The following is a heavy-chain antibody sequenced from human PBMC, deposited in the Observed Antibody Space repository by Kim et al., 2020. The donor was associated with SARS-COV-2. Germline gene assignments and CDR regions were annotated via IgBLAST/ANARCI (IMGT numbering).Heavy chain of an antibody. D-gene: IGHD1-20*01. Sequence: NYGQKFQGRVTMTRDTSISTAYMELSRLRSDDTAVYYCARSRITGTELDYWGQGTLVTVSS. J-gene: IGHJ4*02. CDR3: ARSRITGTELDY. V-gene: IGHV1-2*02.